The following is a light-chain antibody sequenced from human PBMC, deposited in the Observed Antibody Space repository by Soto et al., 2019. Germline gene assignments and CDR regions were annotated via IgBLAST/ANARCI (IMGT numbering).Light chain of an antibody. CDR3: QQCDTSPFP. CDR2: GTS. J-gene: IGKJ4*01. Sequence: EIVLTQSPGILSLSPGERATLSCRASQSVKSNSLTWYQQKPGQAPRLLIYGTSNRATGIPDRFSGSGSGTDFTLTISRLEPEDFAVYYCQQCDTSPFPFGGGTKVEIK. CDR1: QSVKSNS. V-gene: IGKV3-20*01.